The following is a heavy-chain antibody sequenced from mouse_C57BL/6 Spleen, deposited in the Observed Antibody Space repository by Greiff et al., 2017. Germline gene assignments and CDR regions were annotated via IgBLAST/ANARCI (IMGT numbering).Heavy chain of an antibody. CDR1: GFNIKDDY. D-gene: IGHD2-4*01. J-gene: IGHJ4*01. Sequence: VQLKESGAELVRPGASVKLSCTASGFNIKDDYMHWVKQRPEQGLEWIGWIDPENGDTEYASKFQGKATITADTSSNTAYLQLSSLTSEDTAVYYCTGGYDYDRGNYAMDYWGQGTSVTVSS. CDR3: TGGYDYDRGNYAMDY. V-gene: IGHV14-4*01. CDR2: IDPENGDT.